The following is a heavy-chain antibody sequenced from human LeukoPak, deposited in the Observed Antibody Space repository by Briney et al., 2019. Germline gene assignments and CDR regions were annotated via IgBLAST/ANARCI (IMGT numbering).Heavy chain of an antibody. CDR1: GYTFTSYG. CDR2: ISAYNGNT. J-gene: IGHJ4*02. V-gene: IGHV1-18*01. Sequence: ASVKVSCKASGYTFTSYGISWVRQAPGQGLEWMGWISAYNGNTNYAQKLQGRVTMTTDTSTSTAYMELRSLRSDDTAVYYCAAYAERGIALGALNYWGQGTLVTVSS. D-gene: IGHD6-19*01. CDR3: AAYAERGIALGALNY.